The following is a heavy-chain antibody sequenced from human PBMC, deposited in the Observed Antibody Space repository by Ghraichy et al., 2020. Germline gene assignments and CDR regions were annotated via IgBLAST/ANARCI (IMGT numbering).Heavy chain of an antibody. V-gene: IGHV3-15*06. CDR2: IKRKSDGETT. D-gene: IGHD3-16*01. Sequence: GGSLRLSCAVSGITFSDTWMSWVRQTPGKGLEWVGRIKRKSDGETTSYAAPVKGRFSIARDDSKSTLYLQMDSLKTEDTGVNYCTSDTEASSSYAHDYWGQGTLVTVSS. J-gene: IGHJ4*02. CDR3: TSDTEASSSYAHDY. CDR1: GITFSDTW.